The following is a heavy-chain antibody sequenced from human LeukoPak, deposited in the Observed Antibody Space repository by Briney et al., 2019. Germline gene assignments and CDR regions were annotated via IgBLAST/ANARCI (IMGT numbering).Heavy chain of an antibody. V-gene: IGHV5-51*01. J-gene: IGHJ5*02. Sequence: GESLKISCKGSGYSFTSYWIGWVRQMPGKGLEWMGIIYPGDSDTRYGPSFQGQVTISADKSISTAYLQWSSLKASDTAMYYCARLWGLSYCGGDCYSSWFDPWGQGTLVTVSS. CDR3: ARLWGLSYCGGDCYSSWFDP. CDR2: IYPGDSDT. CDR1: GYSFTSYW. D-gene: IGHD2-21*02.